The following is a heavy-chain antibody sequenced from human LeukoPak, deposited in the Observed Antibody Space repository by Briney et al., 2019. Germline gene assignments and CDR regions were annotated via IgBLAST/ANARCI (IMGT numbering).Heavy chain of an antibody. CDR2: ISSSGRYI. Sequence: GGSLRLSCAASGFTFSSYAMHWVRQAPGKGLEWVSSISSSGRYIYYADSVKGRFTISRDNAKNSLYLQMNSLRAEDTAVYYCARDLDGGTSVFAYWGQGTLVTVSS. D-gene: IGHD4-23*01. J-gene: IGHJ4*02. V-gene: IGHV3-21*01. CDR3: ARDLDGGTSVFAY. CDR1: GFTFSSYA.